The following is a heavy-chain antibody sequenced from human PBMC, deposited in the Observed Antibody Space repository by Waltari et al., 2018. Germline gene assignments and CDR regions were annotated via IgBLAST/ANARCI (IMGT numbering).Heavy chain of an antibody. V-gene: IGHV3-23*01. CDR3: ARGGGGHLYS. CDR1: GFALYSYG. Sequence: SCAASGFALYSYGMHWVRQTTGKRLEWVSSLGGGGAETHYADSVKGRFIISRDDSKNALYLQMNGLRVEDTAIYYCARGGGGHLYSWGQGILVTVSS. D-gene: IGHD3-16*01. CDR2: LGGGGAET. J-gene: IGHJ4*02.